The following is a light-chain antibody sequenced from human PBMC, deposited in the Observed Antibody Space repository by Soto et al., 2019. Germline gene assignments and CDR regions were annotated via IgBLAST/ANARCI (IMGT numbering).Light chain of an antibody. Sequence: QSVLTQPPSVSGAPGQRVTISCTGSSSNIGAGYDLYWYQQLPGTAPKLLIYGNSNRPSGVPDRFSGSKSGTSASLAITGLQAEDEADYYCQASDSSLSGVVFGGGTKLTVL. V-gene: IGLV1-40*01. CDR2: GNS. CDR1: SSNIGAGYD. J-gene: IGLJ2*01. CDR3: QASDSSLSGVV.